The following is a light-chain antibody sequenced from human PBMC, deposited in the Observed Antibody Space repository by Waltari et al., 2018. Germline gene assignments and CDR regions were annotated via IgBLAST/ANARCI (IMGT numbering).Light chain of an antibody. CDR3: SSHTATVPHV. Sequence: QSALTQPASVSGSPGQSITISCPGTSNEVGGYGHVSWYQQYPGKAPKLIIYEVSYRPSGISTRFSGSKSGNTASLTISGLQAEDEADYYCSSHTATVPHVFGTGTRVTVV. CDR2: EVS. V-gene: IGLV2-14*01. J-gene: IGLJ1*01. CDR1: SNEVGGYGH.